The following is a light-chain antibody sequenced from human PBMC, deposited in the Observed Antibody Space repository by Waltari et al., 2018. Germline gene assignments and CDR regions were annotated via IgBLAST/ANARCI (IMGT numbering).Light chain of an antibody. Sequence: EILLTQSLSTLSLSPGEKATLSCRASQSVSRTLAWYQQKPAQAPMLLIYDASSLATGIPDRFSGSGSGTDCSLTISSLEPEDFAVYYCQKYGTLPETFGQGTKVEIK. J-gene: IGKJ1*01. CDR3: QKYGTLPET. V-gene: IGKV3-20*01. CDR2: DAS. CDR1: QSVSRT.